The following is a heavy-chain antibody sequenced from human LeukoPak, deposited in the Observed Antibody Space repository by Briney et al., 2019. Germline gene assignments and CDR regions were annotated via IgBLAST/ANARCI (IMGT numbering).Heavy chain of an antibody. D-gene: IGHD6-19*01. CDR1: GGSISSGDYY. CDR2: IYYSGST. V-gene: IGHV4-30-4*01. Sequence: SETLSRTCTVSGGSISSGDYYWSWIRQPPGKGLEWIGYIYYSGSTYYNPSLKSRVTISVDTSKNQFSLKLSSVTAADTAVYYCARDAPYSSGWSRSDAFDIWGQGTMVTVSS. CDR3: ARDAPYSSGWSRSDAFDI. J-gene: IGHJ3*02.